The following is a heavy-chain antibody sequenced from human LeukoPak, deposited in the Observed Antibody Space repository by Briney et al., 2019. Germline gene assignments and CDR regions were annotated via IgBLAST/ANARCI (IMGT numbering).Heavy chain of an antibody. V-gene: IGHV3-23*01. CDR2: ISCSGGST. D-gene: IGHD5-12*01. J-gene: IGHJ4*02. CDR3: AKDLIRGYSGYAGDY. CDR1: GFTFSSYA. Sequence: PGGSLRLSCAASGFTFSSYAMSWVRQAPGKGLEWVSAISCSGGSTYYADSVKGLFTISRDNSKNTLYLQMNSLRAEDTAVYYCAKDLIRGYSGYAGDYWGQGTLVTVSS.